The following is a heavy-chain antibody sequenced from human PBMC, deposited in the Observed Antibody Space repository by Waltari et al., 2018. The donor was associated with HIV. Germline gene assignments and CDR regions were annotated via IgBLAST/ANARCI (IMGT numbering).Heavy chain of an antibody. Sequence: EVQLVESGGGLVQPGGSLRLSCAASGFPFRSYSMNWVRQAPGKGLEWVSYISSSSSTIYYADSVKGRFTISRDNAKNSLYLQMNSLRAEDTAVYYCARDGGGSDGYNFVWYFDLWGRGTLVTVSS. CDR2: ISSSSSTI. D-gene: IGHD5-12*01. CDR3: ARDGGGSDGYNFVWYFDL. V-gene: IGHV3-48*04. J-gene: IGHJ2*01. CDR1: GFPFRSYS.